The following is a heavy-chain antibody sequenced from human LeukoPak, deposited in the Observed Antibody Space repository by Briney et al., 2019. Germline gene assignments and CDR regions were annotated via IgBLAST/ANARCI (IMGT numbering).Heavy chain of an antibody. CDR2: ISGSGGST. J-gene: IGHJ4*02. CDR1: GFTFSSYA. Sequence: GGSLRLSCAASGFTFSSYAMSWVRQAPGKGLEWVSAISGSGGSTYYADSVKGRFTISRDNSKNTLHLQMNSLRAEDTAVYHCAKGGGVFYDSSGFWGQGTLVIVSS. CDR3: AKGGGVFYDSSGF. V-gene: IGHV3-23*01. D-gene: IGHD3-22*01.